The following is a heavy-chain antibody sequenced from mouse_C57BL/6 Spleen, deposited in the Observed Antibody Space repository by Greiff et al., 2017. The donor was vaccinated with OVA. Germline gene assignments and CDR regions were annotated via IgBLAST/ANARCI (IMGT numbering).Heavy chain of an antibody. CDR1: GYTFTSYW. CDR3: ARGKGDYGSSLFDY. CDR2: IDPSDSYT. J-gene: IGHJ2*01. V-gene: IGHV1-59*01. D-gene: IGHD1-1*01. Sequence: QVQLQQPGAELVRPGTSVKLSCKASGYTFTSYWMHWVKQRPGQGLEWIGVIDPSDSYTNYNQKFKGKATLTVDTSSSTAYMQLSSLTSEDSAVYYCARGKGDYGSSLFDYWGQGTTLTVSS.